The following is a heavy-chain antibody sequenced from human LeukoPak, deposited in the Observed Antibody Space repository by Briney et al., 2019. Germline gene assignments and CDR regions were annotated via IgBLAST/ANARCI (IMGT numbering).Heavy chain of an antibody. D-gene: IGHD6-13*01. CDR1: GGSISSSSYY. V-gene: IGHV4-39*07. J-gene: IGHJ5*02. CDR2: IYYSGST. CDR3: ARGGSSSWHNWFDP. Sequence: SETLSLTCTVSGGSISSSSYYWGWIRQPPGKGLEWIGSIYYSGSTYYNPSLKSRVTISVDTSKNQFSLKLSSVTAADTAVYYCARGGSSSWHNWFDPWGQGTLVTVSS.